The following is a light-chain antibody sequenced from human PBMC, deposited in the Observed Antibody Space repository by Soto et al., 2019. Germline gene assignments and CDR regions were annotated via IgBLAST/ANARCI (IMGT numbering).Light chain of an antibody. CDR2: DAS. CDR1: QSISSY. Sequence: EIVLTQSPATLSLSPGERATLSCRASQSISSYLAWYQQKPGQAPRLLIYDASNRATGIPARFSGSGSGTAFTLTISSLEPEDFAVYYCQQRSSLPLTFGPGTKVDLK. J-gene: IGKJ3*01. CDR3: QQRSSLPLT. V-gene: IGKV3-11*01.